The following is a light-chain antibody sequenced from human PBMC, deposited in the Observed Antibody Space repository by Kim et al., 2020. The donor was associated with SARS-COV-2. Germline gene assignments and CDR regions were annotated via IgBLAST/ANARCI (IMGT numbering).Light chain of an antibody. V-gene: IGLV3-9*01. Sequence: SVALGQTARITCGGNNIVTKNVHGFQQKPGQAPVLVMNRGTNRPSGIPERFSGSNSGNTATLTISRAQAGNEADNYCQVWDSSTWVFGGGTQLTVL. CDR2: RGT. J-gene: IGLJ3*02. CDR3: QVWDSSTWV. CDR1: NIVTKN.